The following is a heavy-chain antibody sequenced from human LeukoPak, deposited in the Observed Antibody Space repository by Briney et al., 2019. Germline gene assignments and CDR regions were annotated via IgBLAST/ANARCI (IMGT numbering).Heavy chain of an antibody. J-gene: IGHJ4*02. V-gene: IGHV4-61*02. CDR2: IYTSGST. CDR1: GGSISSGSYY. Sequence: SETLSLTCTVSGGSISSGSYYWSWIRQPAGKGLEWIGRIYTSGSTNYNPSLKSRVTISVDTSKNQFSLKLNSVTAADTAVYYCARGKRYSSGWLYYFDYWGQGTLVTVSS. D-gene: IGHD6-19*01. CDR3: ARGKRYSSGWLYYFDY.